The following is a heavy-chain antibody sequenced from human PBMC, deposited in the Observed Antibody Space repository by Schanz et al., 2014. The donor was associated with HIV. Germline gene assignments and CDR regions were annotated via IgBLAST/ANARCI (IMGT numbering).Heavy chain of an antibody. J-gene: IGHJ4*02. CDR2: ISSTSAHI. Sequence: EVQLVESGGGLVKPGGSLRLSCAASGFTFSTSSLNWVRQAPGKGLEWVSFISSTSAHIYYADSVKGRFTISRDNAKNTLYLQMNSLRAEDTAIYHCGTYNYGSGHDYWGQGTLVTVSS. V-gene: IGHV3-21*04. CDR3: GTYNYGSGHDY. CDR1: GFTFSTSS. D-gene: IGHD3-10*01.